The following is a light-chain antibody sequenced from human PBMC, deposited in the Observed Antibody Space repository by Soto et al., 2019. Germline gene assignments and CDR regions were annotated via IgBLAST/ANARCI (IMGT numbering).Light chain of an antibody. CDR3: CSYPGSDVFV. CDR2: EVT. V-gene: IGLV2-23*02. Sequence: QSALTQPASVSGSPGQSITISCTGTNSDIGNYNIVSWYQQHPDKAPKLIIYEVTKRPSGVSNRFSGSKSGNTASLTISGLQAEDEGDYHCCSYPGSDVFVFGTGTKLTVL. J-gene: IGLJ1*01. CDR1: NSDIGNYNI.